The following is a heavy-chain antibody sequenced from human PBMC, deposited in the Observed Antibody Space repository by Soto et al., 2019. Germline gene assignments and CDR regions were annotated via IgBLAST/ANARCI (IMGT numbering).Heavy chain of an antibody. CDR1: GFTFSRYA. CDR2: ISDSGADT. J-gene: IGHJ4*02. CDR3: AEGAVVALGDY. D-gene: IGHD6-19*01. V-gene: IGHV3-23*01. Sequence: EVQLLESGGGLVQPGGSLRLSCAASGFTFSRYAMNWVRQAPGKGPEWVSSISDSGADTYYADSVKGRFTISRDNSKNTLYLQMHSLRAEDTALYYCAEGAVVALGDYWGQGTLVTVSS.